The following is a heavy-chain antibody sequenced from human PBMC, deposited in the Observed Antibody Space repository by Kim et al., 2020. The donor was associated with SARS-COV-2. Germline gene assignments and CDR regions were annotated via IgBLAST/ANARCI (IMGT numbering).Heavy chain of an antibody. CDR1: GGSISSYY. J-gene: IGHJ4*02. V-gene: IGHV4-4*07. D-gene: IGHD5-12*01. CDR2: IYTSGST. Sequence: SETLSLTCTVSGGSISSYYWSWIRQPAGKGLEWIGRIYTSGSTNYNPSLKSRVTMSVDTSKNQFSLKLSSVTAADTAVYYCARESYGYNLDYFDYWGQGTLVTVSS. CDR3: ARESYGYNLDYFDY.